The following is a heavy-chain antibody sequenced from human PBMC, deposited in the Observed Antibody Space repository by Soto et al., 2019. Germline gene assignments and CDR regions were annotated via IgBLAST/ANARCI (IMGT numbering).Heavy chain of an antibody. CDR3: ARGPSGDKVDS. CDR2: IYNGGST. Sequence: QVQLQESGPGLVKPSQTLSLTCTVSGGSISTVNYWWSWIRQSPDMGLEWIEHIYNGGSTYNNPSLESRVTMSLDTSKNQLSLTLSSVSAADTAVYYCARGPSGDKVDSWGQGTLVTVSS. J-gene: IGHJ4*02. D-gene: IGHD7-27*01. CDR1: GGSISTVNYW. V-gene: IGHV4-30-4*01.